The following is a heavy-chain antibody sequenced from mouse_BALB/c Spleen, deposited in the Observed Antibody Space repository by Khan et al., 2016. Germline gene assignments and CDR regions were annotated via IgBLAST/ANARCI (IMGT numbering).Heavy chain of an antibody. Sequence: EVQLQESGPGLVKPSQSLSLTCTVTGYSITSDYAWNWIRQFPGNKLEWMGYISYSGSTSYNPSLKSRISITRDTSKNQFFLQLNSVTTEDTATYYCARWMNYYGSSHAWFAYWGQGTLVTVSA. V-gene: IGHV3-2*02. J-gene: IGHJ3*01. CDR3: ARWMNYYGSSHAWFAY. CDR1: GYSITSDYA. D-gene: IGHD1-1*01. CDR2: ISYSGST.